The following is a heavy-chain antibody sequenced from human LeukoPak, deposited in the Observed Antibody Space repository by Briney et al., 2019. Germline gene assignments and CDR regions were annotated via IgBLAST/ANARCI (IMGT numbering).Heavy chain of an antibody. Sequence: PGASLRLSCAASGFTFSNYAMSWVRQAPGKGLEWVSAITGGGSGIYYADSMKGRFTISRDNSKNTLYLPINSLRAEDTAVYYCAKWGDYDVLTGYYVSDYWGRGTLVTVSS. J-gene: IGHJ4*02. V-gene: IGHV3-23*01. D-gene: IGHD3-9*01. CDR1: GFTFSNYA. CDR3: AKWGDYDVLTGYYVSDY. CDR2: ITGGGSGI.